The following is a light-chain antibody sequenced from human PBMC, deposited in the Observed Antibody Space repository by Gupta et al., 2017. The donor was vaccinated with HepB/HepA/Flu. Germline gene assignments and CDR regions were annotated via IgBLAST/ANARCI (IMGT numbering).Light chain of an antibody. V-gene: IGKV1-6*01. CDR3: PTDDYYPQT. J-gene: IGKJ1*01. Sequence: AIQITQSPSSLAASVGDRITITCWASQGIRNDIGWYQQKPGKAPKLLIYGASTLESGVPSRVSGSGSGAEFILPISSLQPEDFATYYCPTDDYYPQTFGQGTKVEIK. CDR1: QGIRND. CDR2: GAS.